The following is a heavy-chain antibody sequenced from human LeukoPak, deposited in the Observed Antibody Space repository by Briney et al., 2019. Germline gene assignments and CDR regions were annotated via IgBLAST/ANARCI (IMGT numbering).Heavy chain of an antibody. Sequence: GGSLRLSCAASGFTFSSYWMSWVRQAPGKRLEWVANIKQDGSEKYYVDSVKGRFTISRDNAKNSLYLQMNSLRVEDTALYYCTTSNGALDHWGQGTLVTVSS. D-gene: IGHD4-17*01. CDR3: TTSNGALDH. V-gene: IGHV3-7*01. J-gene: IGHJ4*02. CDR2: IKQDGSEK. CDR1: GFTFSSYW.